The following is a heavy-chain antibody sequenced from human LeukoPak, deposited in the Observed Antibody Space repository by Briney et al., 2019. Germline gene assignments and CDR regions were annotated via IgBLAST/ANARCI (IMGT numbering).Heavy chain of an antibody. CDR2: ISGSGGST. J-gene: IGHJ4*02. CDR1: GFTFSRYA. CDR3: AKPGYDYGDDY. V-gene: IGHV3-23*01. D-gene: IGHD4-17*01. Sequence: GGSLRLSCAASGFTFSRYALSWVRQAPGKGLEWVSVISGSGGSTYYADSVKGRFTISRDNSKNTLYLQMSSLRAEDTAVYYCAKPGYDYGDDYWGQGTLVTVSS.